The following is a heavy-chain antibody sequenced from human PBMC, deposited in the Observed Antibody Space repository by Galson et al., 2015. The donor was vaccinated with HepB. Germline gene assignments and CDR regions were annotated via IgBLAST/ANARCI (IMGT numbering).Heavy chain of an antibody. CDR3: ARGPGGIRGYYDSSGYSPPNDY. D-gene: IGHD3-22*01. CDR2: IWYDGSNK. CDR1: GFTFSSYG. J-gene: IGHJ4*02. Sequence: SLRLSCAASGFTFSSYGMHWVRQAPGKGLEWVAVIWYDGSNKYYADSVKGRFTISRDNSKNTLYLQMNSLRAEDTAVYYCARGPGGIRGYYDSSGYSPPNDYWGQGTLVTVSS. V-gene: IGHV3-33*01.